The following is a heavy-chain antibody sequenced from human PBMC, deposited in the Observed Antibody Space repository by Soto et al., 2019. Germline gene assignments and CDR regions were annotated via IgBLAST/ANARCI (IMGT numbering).Heavy chain of an antibody. CDR2: IYYSGTT. CDR1: GASISSYF. D-gene: IGHD6-19*01. Sequence: SETLSRTCTVSGASISSYFWNWIRQPPGKGLEWIGYIYYSGTTYYNPSLKSRVTMSVDTSKNQFSLKLSSVTAADTAVYYCARVGGIKTNWFDPWGQGTLVTVSS. CDR3: ARVGGIKTNWFDP. V-gene: IGHV4-59*08. J-gene: IGHJ5*02.